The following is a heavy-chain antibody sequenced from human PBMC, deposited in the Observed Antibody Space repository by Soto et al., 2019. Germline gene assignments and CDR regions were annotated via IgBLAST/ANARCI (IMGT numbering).Heavy chain of an antibody. CDR3: ARDPGPIVGATDYYYYGMDV. J-gene: IGHJ6*02. V-gene: IGHV1-18*04. CDR1: GYTFTSYG. CDR2: ISAYNGNT. D-gene: IGHD1-26*01. Sequence: QVQLVQSGAEVKKPGASVKVSCKASGYTFTSYGISWVRQAPGQGLEWMGWISAYNGNTNYAQKLQTRVTMTTDTSTNTAYMELRSLRSDDTAVYYCARDPGPIVGATDYYYYGMDVWGQGTTVTVSS.